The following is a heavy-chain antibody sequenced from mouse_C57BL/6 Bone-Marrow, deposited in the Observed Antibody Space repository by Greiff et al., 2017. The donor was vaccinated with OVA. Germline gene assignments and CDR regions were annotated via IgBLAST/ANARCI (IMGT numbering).Heavy chain of an antibody. CDR1: GYTFTYYY. CDR2: IIPYNDGS. D-gene: IGHD2-4*01. Sequence: VQLQQSGPVLVKPWASVKISCKASGYTFTYYYLNWVQQSHGKGLEWIGDIIPYNDGSGYNQKGKGKSSLTVNKSSSTAYMGLRSLTSEDSAVYYCSSMERIYYDYDWFSYWGQGTLVTVSA. J-gene: IGHJ3*01. V-gene: IGHV1-26*01. CDR3: SSMERIYYDYDWFSY.